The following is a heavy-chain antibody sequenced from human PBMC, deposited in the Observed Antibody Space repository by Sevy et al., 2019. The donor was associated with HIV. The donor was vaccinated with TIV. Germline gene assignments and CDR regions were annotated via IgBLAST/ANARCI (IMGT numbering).Heavy chain of an antibody. CDR2: IKRDGSEK. V-gene: IGHV3-7*03. CDR3: ARDCNSASCFWGLDV. D-gene: IGHD2-2*01. J-gene: IGHJ6*02. Sequence: GGSLRLSCAASGFTFSNYWMSWVRQAPGKGLEWVANIKRDGSEKYYVASGKGRFTISRDNAKKSLYLQMNSLRAEDTAVHYCARDCNSASCFWGLDVWGQGTTVTVS. CDR1: GFTFSNYW.